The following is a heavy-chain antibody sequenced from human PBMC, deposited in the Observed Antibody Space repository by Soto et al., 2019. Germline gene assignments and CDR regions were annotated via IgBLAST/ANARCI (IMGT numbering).Heavy chain of an antibody. D-gene: IGHD2-21*02. CDR2: IYYSGST. CDR3: AQVCGGDCHNGMDV. Sequence: QVQLQESGPGLVKPSQTLSLTCTVSGGSISSGGYYWSWIRQHPGKGLEWIGYIYYSGSTYYNPSLKSRGTISVDTSKNQFSLKLSSVTAADTAVYYCAQVCGGDCHNGMDVCGQGATVTVSS. J-gene: IGHJ6*02. CDR1: GGSISSGGYY. V-gene: IGHV4-31*03.